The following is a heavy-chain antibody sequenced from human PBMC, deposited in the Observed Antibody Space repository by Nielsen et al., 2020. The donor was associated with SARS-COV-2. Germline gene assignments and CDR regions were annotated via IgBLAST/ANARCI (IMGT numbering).Heavy chain of an antibody. CDR3: VRVRNDGYYYDTGPFDY. D-gene: IGHD3-22*01. CDR2: INRDGSRT. J-gene: IGHJ4*02. CDR1: GFTFSTYG. Sequence: GESLKISCAASGFTFSTYGMNWVRQAPGKGLAWVAHINRDGSRTTYADSVKGRFIIARDNARDTLSLQMNSLRADDTAVYYCVRVRNDGYYYDTGPFDYWGQGTLVTVSS. V-gene: IGHV3-74*01.